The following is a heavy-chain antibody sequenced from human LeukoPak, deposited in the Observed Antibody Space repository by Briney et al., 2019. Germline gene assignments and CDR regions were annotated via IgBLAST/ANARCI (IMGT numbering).Heavy chain of an antibody. CDR1: GASINNYY. V-gene: IGHV4-59*12. D-gene: IGHD6-19*01. CDR3: ATFTGYSTGWYPDAFDI. CDR2: IYYTGST. J-gene: IGHJ3*02. Sequence: SETLSLTCNVSGASINNYYWTWIRQPPGKGLEWIGYIYYTGSTNYNPSLKSRLTISVDTYKNQFSLKLKSVTGADTAVYYCATFTGYSTGWYPDAFDIWGRGTMVNVSS.